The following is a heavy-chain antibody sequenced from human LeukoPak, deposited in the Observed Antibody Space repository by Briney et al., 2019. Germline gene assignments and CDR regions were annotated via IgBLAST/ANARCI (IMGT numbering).Heavy chain of an antibody. CDR1: GGSISSYY. D-gene: IGHD6-13*01. CDR3: ARERAPPGIAAVGFDY. V-gene: IGHV4-59*01. Sequence: SETLSLTCIVSGGSISSYYWSWIRQPPGKGLEWIGYIYYSGSTNYDPSLKSRVTISVDTSKNQFSLKLSSVTAADTAVYYCARERAPPGIAAVGFDYWGQGTLVTVSS. CDR2: IYYSGST. J-gene: IGHJ4*02.